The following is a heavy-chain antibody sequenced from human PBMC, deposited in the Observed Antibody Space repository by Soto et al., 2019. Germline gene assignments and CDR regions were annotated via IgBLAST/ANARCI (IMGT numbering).Heavy chain of an antibody. CDR3: ARLIYCSGGSCYYGEDYYYYYMDV. V-gene: IGHV4-59*08. CDR2: IYYSGST. J-gene: IGHJ6*03. Sequence: QVQLQESGPGLVKPSETLSLTCTVSGGSISSYYWSWIRQPPGKGLEWIGYIYYSGSTNYNPSLKLRFTISVDTSKNQFSLKLSSVTAADTAVYYCARLIYCSGGSCYYGEDYYYYYMDVWGKGTTVTVSS. D-gene: IGHD2-15*01. CDR1: GGSISSYY.